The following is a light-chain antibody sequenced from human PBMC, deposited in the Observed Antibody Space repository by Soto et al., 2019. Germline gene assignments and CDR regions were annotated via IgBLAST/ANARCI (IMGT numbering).Light chain of an antibody. CDR1: QSISSW. CDR2: DAS. J-gene: IGKJ2*01. CDR3: QQSGT. Sequence: DIQMTQSPSTLSASVGDRVTITCRASQSISSWLAWYQQKPGKAPKLLIYDASSLESGVPSRFSGSGSGTEFTLTISSLQPDDFATYYCQQSGTFGRGTKVDIK. V-gene: IGKV1-5*01.